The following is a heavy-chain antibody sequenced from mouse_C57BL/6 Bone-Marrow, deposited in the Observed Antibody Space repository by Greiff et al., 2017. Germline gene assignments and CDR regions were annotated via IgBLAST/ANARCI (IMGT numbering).Heavy chain of an antibody. V-gene: IGHV1-9*01. CDR1: GYTFTGYW. D-gene: IGHD1-1*01. J-gene: IGHJ4*01. CDR3: ASDYYGSSYYAMDY. CDR2: ILPGSGST. Sequence: QVQLQQSGAELMKPGASVKLSCKATGYTFTGYWIEWVKQRPGHGLEWIGEILPGSGSTNYNEKFKGKATFTADTSSNTAYMQLSSLATDDSAIYYCASDYYGSSYYAMDYWGQGTSVTVSS.